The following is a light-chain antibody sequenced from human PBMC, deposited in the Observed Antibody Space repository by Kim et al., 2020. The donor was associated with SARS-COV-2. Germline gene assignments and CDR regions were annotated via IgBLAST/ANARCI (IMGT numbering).Light chain of an antibody. CDR1: RGHSSYA. Sequence: SVTLTCTLSRGHSSYAIAWHRQQPGKGPRYLIRLNSDGSHSKGDGIPDRFSGSSSGAERYLTISSLQSEDEADYYCQTWGTGIHVVFGGGTQLTVL. CDR3: QTWGTGIHVV. V-gene: IGLV4-69*01. CDR2: LNSDGSH. J-gene: IGLJ2*01.